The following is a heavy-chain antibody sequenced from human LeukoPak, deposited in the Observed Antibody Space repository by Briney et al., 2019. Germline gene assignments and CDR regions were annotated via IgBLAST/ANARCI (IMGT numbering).Heavy chain of an antibody. D-gene: IGHD6-19*01. J-gene: IGHJ4*02. CDR2: ISGSGGST. Sequence: GGSWRLSCAASGFTFSTYAMSWVRQSPGKGLDWVSVISGSGGSTYYADSVKGRFTISRDNSKNTLYLQMNSLRAEDTAVYYCAKDRGSDWKTFDYWGQGTLVTVSS. V-gene: IGHV3-23*01. CDR3: AKDRGSDWKTFDY. CDR1: GFTFSTYA.